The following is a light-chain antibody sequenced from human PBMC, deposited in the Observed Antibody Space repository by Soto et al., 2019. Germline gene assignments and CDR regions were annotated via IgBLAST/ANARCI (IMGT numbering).Light chain of an antibody. CDR2: DVS. CDR3: CSCAGRYTWV. Sequence: QSALTQPRSVSGSPGQSVTISCTGTSSDVGAYNYLSWYQQHSGKPPKLMICDVSKRPSGVPDRFSGSKSGNAAALTISGLQAEDEADYYCCSCAGRYTWVFGGGTKLTVL. V-gene: IGLV2-11*01. CDR1: SSDVGAYNY. J-gene: IGLJ3*02.